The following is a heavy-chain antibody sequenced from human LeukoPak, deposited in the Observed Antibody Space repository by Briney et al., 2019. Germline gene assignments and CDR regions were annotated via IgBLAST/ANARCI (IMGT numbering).Heavy chain of an antibody. CDR3: ARGPHWDPHFDY. V-gene: IGHV1-2*02. D-gene: IGHD7-27*01. CDR2: INPNSGGT. CDR1: GFTFTAYH. Sequence: ASVKVSCKASGFTFTAYHMHWVRQAPGQGLEWMGWINPNSGGTNYAQKFQGRVTMTRGTSISTAYMELSGLRSDDTAVYYCARGPHWDPHFDYWGQGTLVTVSS. J-gene: IGHJ4*02.